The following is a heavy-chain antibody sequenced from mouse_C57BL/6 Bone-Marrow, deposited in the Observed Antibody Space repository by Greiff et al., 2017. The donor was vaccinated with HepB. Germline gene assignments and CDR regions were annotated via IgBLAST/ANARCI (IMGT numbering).Heavy chain of an antibody. CDR2: IHPNSGNT. CDR3: AREWLLKFAY. D-gene: IGHD2-3*01. J-gene: IGHJ3*01. V-gene: IGHV1-64*01. CDR1: GYTFTSYW. Sequence: QVQLQQPGAELVKPGASVKLSCKASGYTFTSYWMHWVKQRPGQGLEWIGMIHPNSGNTYYNEKFKGKATLTAEKSSSTAYMQLSSLTSEDSAVYFCAREWLLKFAYWGQGTLVTVSA.